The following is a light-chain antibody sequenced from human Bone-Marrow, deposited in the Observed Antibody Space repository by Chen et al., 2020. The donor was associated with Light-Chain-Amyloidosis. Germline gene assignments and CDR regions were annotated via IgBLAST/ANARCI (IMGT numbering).Light chain of an antibody. V-gene: IGLV3-21*02. CDR2: DDS. Sequence: SSLLTHPPSVSAAPGQSATIARGGNNIGTTSVHWYQQTPGQAPLLVVYDDSDRPSGIAERLSGSNAGNTATLTISRVEDGDEADYYCQVWDRSSDRPMFGGGTKLTVL. J-gene: IGLJ3*02. CDR1: NIGTTS. CDR3: QVWDRSSDRPM.